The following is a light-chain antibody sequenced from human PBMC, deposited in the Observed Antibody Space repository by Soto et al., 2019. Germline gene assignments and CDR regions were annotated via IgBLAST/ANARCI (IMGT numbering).Light chain of an antibody. CDR3: QQRSNWPT. CDR2: DAS. J-gene: IGKJ5*01. V-gene: IGKV3-11*01. Sequence: EIVLTQSPATLSLSPVERATLSCRCSQSVTTYLAWYQQKPGQAPRLLIYDASNRATGIPARFSGSGSGKDFTLTISSLEPEDFAVYYCQQRSNWPTFGQGTRLEIK. CDR1: QSVTTY.